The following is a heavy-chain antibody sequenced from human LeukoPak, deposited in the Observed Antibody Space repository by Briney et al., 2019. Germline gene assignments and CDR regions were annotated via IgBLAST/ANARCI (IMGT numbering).Heavy chain of an antibody. V-gene: IGHV3-21*01. CDR3: ARDLGAYGDYLYYFDY. Sequence: PGGSLRLSCAASGFTFSRYSMNWVRQAPGKGLEGVSSISSSSSYIYYADSVKGRFTISRDNAKNSLYLQMNSLRAEDTAVYYCARDLGAYGDYLYYFDYWGQGTLVTVSS. CDR2: ISSSSSYI. J-gene: IGHJ4*02. D-gene: IGHD4-17*01. CDR1: GFTFSRYS.